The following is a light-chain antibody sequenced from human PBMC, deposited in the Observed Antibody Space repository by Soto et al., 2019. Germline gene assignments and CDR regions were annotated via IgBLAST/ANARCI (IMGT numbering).Light chain of an antibody. CDR3: AAWDDSLSGRV. J-gene: IGLJ3*02. CDR1: TSNIGDNT. V-gene: IGLV1-47*02. CDR2: SNN. Sequence: QSVLTQPPSASGTPGQRVAISCSGSTSNIGDNTVHWYQQLAGTAPKVLIYSNNQRPSGVPDRFSGSKSGTSASLAISGLRSEDEADYYCAAWDDSLSGRVFGGGTKLTVL.